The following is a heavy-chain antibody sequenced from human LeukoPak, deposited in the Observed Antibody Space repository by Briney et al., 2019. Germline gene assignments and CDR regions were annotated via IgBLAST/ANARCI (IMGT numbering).Heavy chain of an antibody. CDR2: ISGSGGST. CDR3: AATYYGSGSYRKIDY. Sequence: PGGSLRLSCAASGFTFSSYAMSWVRQAPGKGLEWVSAISGSGGSTYYADSVKGRFTISRDNSKNTLYLQMNSLRAEDTAVYYCAATYYGSGSYRKIDYWGQGTLVTVSS. CDR1: GFTFSSYA. V-gene: IGHV3-23*01. J-gene: IGHJ4*02. D-gene: IGHD3-10*01.